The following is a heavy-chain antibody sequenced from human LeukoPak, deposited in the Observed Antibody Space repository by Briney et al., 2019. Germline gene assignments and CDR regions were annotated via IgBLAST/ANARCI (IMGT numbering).Heavy chain of an antibody. CDR3: AREAAVAGFDP. Sequence: GGSLRLSCAASGFSFSSHGMNWVRQAPGKGLEWVSGISPPGDVTYYTDSVRGRFTISRDNFKNTVSLQLNSLRAEDTAVYYCAREAAVAGFDPWGQGTLVTVSS. V-gene: IGHV3-23*01. CDR1: GFSFSSHG. J-gene: IGHJ5*02. D-gene: IGHD6-19*01. CDR2: ISPPGDVT.